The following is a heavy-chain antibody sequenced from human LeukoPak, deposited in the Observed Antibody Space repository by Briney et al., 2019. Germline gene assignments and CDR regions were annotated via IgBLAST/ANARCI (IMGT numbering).Heavy chain of an antibody. J-gene: IGHJ6*02. CDR3: ARDGYYYDILTGYSYYGMDV. D-gene: IGHD3-9*01. V-gene: IGHV3-48*01. Sequence: PGGSLRLSCAASGFTFSSYSMNWVRQAPGKGLEWVSYISSSSSTIYYADSVKGRFTISRDNAKNSLYLQMNSLRAEDTAVYYCARDGYYYDILTGYSYYGMDVWGQGTTVTVSS. CDR2: ISSSSSTI. CDR1: GFTFSSYS.